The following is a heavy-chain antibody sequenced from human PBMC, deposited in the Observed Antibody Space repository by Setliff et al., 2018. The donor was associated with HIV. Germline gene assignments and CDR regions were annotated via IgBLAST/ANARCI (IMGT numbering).Heavy chain of an antibody. D-gene: IGHD6-19*01. CDR2: INPGGGTT. J-gene: IGHJ4*02. V-gene: IGHV1-46*01. CDR1: GYIFTNYY. Sequence: GASVKVSCKASGYIFTNYYVHWVRQAPGQGLVWMGIINPGGGTTSYPRKFRDKVTLTRDTSTSTVYMELTYLTSEDTAVYYCARAPPYSTGWGLDYWGQGTLVTVSS. CDR3: ARAPPYSTGWGLDY.